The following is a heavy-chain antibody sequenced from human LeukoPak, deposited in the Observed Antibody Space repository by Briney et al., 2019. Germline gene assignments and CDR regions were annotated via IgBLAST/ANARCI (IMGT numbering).Heavy chain of an antibody. CDR3: ARGPGKYYDILTGYYWDAFDI. Sequence: SETLSLTCTVSGGSISSYYWSWIRHPPGKGLEQIGYIYYSGSTNYNPSLKSRVTISVDTSKNQFSLKLSSVTAADTAVYYCARGPGKYYDILTGYYWDAFDIWGQGTMVTVSS. CDR1: GGSISSYY. CDR2: IYYSGST. J-gene: IGHJ3*02. V-gene: IGHV4-59*01. D-gene: IGHD3-9*01.